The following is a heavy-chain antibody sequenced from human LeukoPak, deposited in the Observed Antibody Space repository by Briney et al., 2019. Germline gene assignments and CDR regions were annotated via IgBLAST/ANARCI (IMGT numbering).Heavy chain of an antibody. CDR3: ARNRGYYYYMDV. V-gene: IGHV1-46*01. D-gene: IGHD2/OR15-2a*01. CDR2: ISPSGGST. CDR1: GYTFTSYY. Sequence: ASVKVSCKASGYTFTSYYMHWVRRAPGQGLEWMGIISPSGGSTSYAQKFQGRVTMTRDMSTSTVYMELSSLRSEDTAVYYCARNRGYYYYMDVWGKGTTVTVSS. J-gene: IGHJ6*03.